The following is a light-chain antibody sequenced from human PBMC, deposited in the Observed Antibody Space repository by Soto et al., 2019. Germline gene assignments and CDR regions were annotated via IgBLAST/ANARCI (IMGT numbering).Light chain of an antibody. CDR2: EVT. CDR1: SSDVGGFNY. V-gene: IGLV2-14*01. Sequence: QSVLTQPASVSGSPGQSITISCTGTSSDVGGFNYVSWYQQHPGKAPKLMIYEVTYRPSGVSDRFSGSKSGNTASLTISGLQAEDEANYYCSSYTSISTVVFGGGTKLTVL. CDR3: SSYTSISTVV. J-gene: IGLJ2*01.